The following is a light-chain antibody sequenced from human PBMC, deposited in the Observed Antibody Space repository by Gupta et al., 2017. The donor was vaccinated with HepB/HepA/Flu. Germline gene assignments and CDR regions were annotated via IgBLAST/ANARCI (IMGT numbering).Light chain of an antibody. CDR1: QSINGY. J-gene: IGKJ3*01. Sequence: DIQMTPYPSSLSASVGDRVTITCRPSQSINGYLNWYQQKPGKAPKLLLHTTSTLQSGVPSRFRGSGSGTDFTLTISSMQPEDFATYYCQQGYTAPLTFGPGTRVDIE. V-gene: IGKV1-39*01. CDR3: QQGYTAPLT. CDR2: TTS.